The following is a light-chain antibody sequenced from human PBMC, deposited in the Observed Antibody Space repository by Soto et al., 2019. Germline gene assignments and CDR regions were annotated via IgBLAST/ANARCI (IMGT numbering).Light chain of an antibody. CDR2: LEGSGSY. CDR3: ETWDSNTRV. Sequence: QAVLTQSSSASASLGSSVKLTCTLSSRHSSYIIAWHQQQPGKAPRYLMKLEGSGSYNKGSGVRDRFSGSSSGADRYLTISNLQFEDEADYYCETWDSNTRVFGGGTKLTVL. V-gene: IGLV4-60*02. CDR1: SRHSSYI. J-gene: IGLJ3*02.